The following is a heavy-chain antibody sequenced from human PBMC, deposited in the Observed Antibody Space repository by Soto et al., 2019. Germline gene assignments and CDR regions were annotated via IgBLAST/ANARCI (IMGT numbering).Heavy chain of an antibody. Sequence: GVLRLSCAASGFTFSSYVMSWVRQAPGKGLEWVSAISGSGGSTYYADSVKGRFTISRDNSKNTLYLQMNSLRAEDTAVYYCAKDIGQLGEESAFDIWGQGTMVTVSS. J-gene: IGHJ3*02. V-gene: IGHV3-23*01. CDR3: AKDIGQLGEESAFDI. CDR1: GFTFSSYV. D-gene: IGHD3-10*01. CDR2: ISGSGGST.